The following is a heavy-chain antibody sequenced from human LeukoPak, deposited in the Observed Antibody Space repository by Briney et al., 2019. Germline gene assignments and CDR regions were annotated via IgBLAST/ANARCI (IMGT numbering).Heavy chain of an antibody. V-gene: IGHV3-23*01. D-gene: IGHD1/OR15-1a*01. Sequence: GGSLRLSCAASGFTFTSQALSWVRQAPGKGLEWVSSFTGSAGNIHYADSVKGRFTLSRDTSKETMYLQMNSLRADDTAIYYCAAGGGNTFNPWGRGTLVTVSS. CDR1: GFTFTSQA. CDR3: AAGGGNTFNP. J-gene: IGHJ5*02. CDR2: FTGSAGNI.